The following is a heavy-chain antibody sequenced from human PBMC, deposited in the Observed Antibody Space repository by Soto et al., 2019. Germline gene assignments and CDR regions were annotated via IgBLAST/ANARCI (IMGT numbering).Heavy chain of an antibody. D-gene: IGHD3-3*01. Sequence: GGSLRLSCAASGFTFSSYPMHWVRQAPGKGLEWVAVILYDGSNKYYADSVKGRFTISRDNSKNTLYLQIDSLRAEDTAVYYCTSGTIVIFGVITSPFDLWGQGTLVTVSS. CDR2: ILYDGSNK. CDR1: GFTFSSYP. V-gene: IGHV3-30-3*01. J-gene: IGHJ4*02. CDR3: TSGTIVIFGVITSPFDL.